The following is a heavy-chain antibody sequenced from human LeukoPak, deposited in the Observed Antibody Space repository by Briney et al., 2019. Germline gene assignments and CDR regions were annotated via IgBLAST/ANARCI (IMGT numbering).Heavy chain of an antibody. V-gene: IGHV1-2*02. J-gene: IGHJ4*02. CDR2: IKPDSGAT. CDR3: ARDHDYGPDY. CDR1: GYTFTVHY. D-gene: IGHD4/OR15-4a*01. Sequence: ASLKVSCKASGYTFTVHYLHWLRQAPGQGLEWMGWIKPDSGATNFAQNFQGGVTMTSDTSINTAYMELSSLTSDDTAMYYCARDHDYGPDYWGQGTLVTASA.